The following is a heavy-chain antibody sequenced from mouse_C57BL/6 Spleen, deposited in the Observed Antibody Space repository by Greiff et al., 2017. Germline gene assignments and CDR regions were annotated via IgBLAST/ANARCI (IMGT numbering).Heavy chain of an antibody. CDR1: GSSLTSYG. Sequence: QVQLQQSGPGLVQPSQSLSITCTVSGSSLTSYGVHWVRQSPGKGLEWLGVIWSGGSTDYNAAFISRLSISKDNSKSQVFFKMNSLQADDTAIYYCARGDWDFDYWGQGTTLTVSS. J-gene: IGHJ2*01. CDR3: ARGDWDFDY. CDR2: IWSGGST. D-gene: IGHD4-1*01. V-gene: IGHV2-2*01.